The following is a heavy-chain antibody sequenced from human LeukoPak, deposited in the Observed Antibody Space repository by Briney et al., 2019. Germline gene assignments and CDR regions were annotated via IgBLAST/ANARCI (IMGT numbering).Heavy chain of an antibody. V-gene: IGHV3-21*01. CDR1: GFTFSSYS. J-gene: IGHJ4*02. CDR2: ISSSSSYI. Sequence: GGSLRLSCAASGFTFSSYSMDWVRQAPGKGLEWVSSISSSSSYIYYADSVKGRFTIPRDNAKNSLYLQMNSLRAEDTAVYYCARGPPGIRPYYFDYWGQGTLVTVSS. CDR3: ARGPPGIRPYYFDY.